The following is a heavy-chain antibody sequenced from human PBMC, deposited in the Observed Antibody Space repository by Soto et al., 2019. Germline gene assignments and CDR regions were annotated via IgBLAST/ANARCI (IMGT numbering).Heavy chain of an antibody. CDR1: GYTFTDHY. CDR3: ARGRTVNFDGMDV. J-gene: IGHJ6*02. V-gene: IGHV1-2*02. D-gene: IGHD4-17*01. Sequence: QVQLVQSGAEVKKPGASVQVSYVASGYTFTDHYIHWVRQAPGQGLEWMGWINPHGGDTIYAQKFQGRVTLTRDTAISTAYMELSRLRSDDTAVYYCARGRTVNFDGMDVWGQGTTVTVSS. CDR2: INPHGGDT.